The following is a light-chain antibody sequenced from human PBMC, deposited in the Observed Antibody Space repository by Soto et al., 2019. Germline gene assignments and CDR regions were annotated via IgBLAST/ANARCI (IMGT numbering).Light chain of an antibody. V-gene: IGKV4-1*01. Sequence: DILMTQSPDSLAVSLGERATINCKSSQSVLYGSNNKNSLAWYQQKPGQPPKLLICWASTREFGIPARFSGSGSGTEFTLTISSLQSEDFAVYYWQQYNNWLTFGGGTKVDIK. J-gene: IGKJ4*01. CDR2: WAS. CDR1: QSVLYGSNNKNS. CDR3: QQYNNWLT.